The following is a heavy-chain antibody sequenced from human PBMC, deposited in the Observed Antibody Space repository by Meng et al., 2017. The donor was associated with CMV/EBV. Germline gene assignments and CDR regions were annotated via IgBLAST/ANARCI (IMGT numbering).Heavy chain of an antibody. D-gene: IGHD3-22*01. CDR2: INHSGST. V-gene: IGHV4-34*01. CDR3: ARVWDSGWDY. J-gene: IGHJ4*02. Sequence: QVHVQQWGARLLKPSEPLSLTCAVYGGSFNGYHWSWIRQPPGKGLEWIGEINHSGSTNYNPSLKSRVTISVDTSKNQFSLKLSSVTAADTAVYYCARVWDSGWDYWGQGTLVTVSS. CDR1: GGSFNGYH.